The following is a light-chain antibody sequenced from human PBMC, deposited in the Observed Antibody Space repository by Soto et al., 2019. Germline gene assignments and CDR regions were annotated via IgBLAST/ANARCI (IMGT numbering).Light chain of an antibody. CDR2: KAS. CDR3: QQYNGYRWT. V-gene: IGKV1-5*03. CDR1: QSISSW. Sequence: DIQMTQYPSIVSASVGDRVTITCRASQSISSWLAWYQQKPGKAPKILIYKASSLESGVPSRFSGSGSGTEFTLTISSLQPDDFATYYCQQYNGYRWTFGQGTKVDIK. J-gene: IGKJ1*01.